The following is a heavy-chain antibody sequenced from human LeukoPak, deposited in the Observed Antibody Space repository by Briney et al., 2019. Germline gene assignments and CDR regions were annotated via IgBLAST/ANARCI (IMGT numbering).Heavy chain of an antibody. J-gene: IGHJ5*02. CDR2: VSNAGTT. CDR3: ARAPSASGSFGWFDP. V-gene: IGHV4-31*03. D-gene: IGHD3-10*01. Sequence: PSETLSLTCTVSGGSFSSHGYYWHWFRQHPGKGLEWIGYVSNAGTTNYNPSLRSRVTISVDTSEKQFSLKMSSVTAADTAVYYCARAPSASGSFGWFDPWGQGVLVTVSS. CDR1: GGSFSSHGYY.